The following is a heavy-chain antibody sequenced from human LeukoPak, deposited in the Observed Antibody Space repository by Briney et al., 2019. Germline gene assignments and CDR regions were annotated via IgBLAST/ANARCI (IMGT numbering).Heavy chain of an antibody. CDR1: GFTFSSYA. D-gene: IGHD5-12*01. V-gene: IGHV3-23*01. CDR2: ISGSGGST. J-gene: IGHJ4*02. CDR3: AKRQANSGYDLALSFDY. Sequence: GGSLRLSCAASGFTFSSYAMSWVRQAPGKGLEWVSAISGSGGSTYYADSGKGWFTISRDNSRNTLYLQMNSLGAEDTAVYYCAKRQANSGYDLALSFDYWGQGTLVTVSS.